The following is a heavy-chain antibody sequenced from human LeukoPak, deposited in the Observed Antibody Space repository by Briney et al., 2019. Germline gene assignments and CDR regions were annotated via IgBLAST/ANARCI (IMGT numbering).Heavy chain of an antibody. V-gene: IGHV3-48*04. J-gene: IGHJ4*02. CDR3: ATIEAVRFHY. CDR2: ISSSGSTI. D-gene: IGHD4-17*01. Sequence: PGGSLRLSCAASGFTFSSYAMSWVRQAPGKGLEWVSYISSSGSTIYYADSVKGRFTISRDNTKNSLYLQMNSLRAEDTAVYYCATIEAVRFHYWGQGTLVTVSS. CDR1: GFTFSSYA.